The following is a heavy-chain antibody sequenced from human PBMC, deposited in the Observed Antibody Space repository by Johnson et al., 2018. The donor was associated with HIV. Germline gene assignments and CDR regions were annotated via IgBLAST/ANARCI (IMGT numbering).Heavy chain of an antibody. D-gene: IGHD6-13*01. CDR1: GFTFTSYG. J-gene: IGHJ3*01. V-gene: IGHV3-30*03. Sequence: VQLVESGGGVVQPGRSLRLSCAASGFTFTSYGMHWVRQAPGKGLEWVAVISYDGNNKYYADSVKGRFTISRDNSNNTVSLQMNSLRAEDTAVYYCARDFDSRSWPGTDSFDVWGQGTVVTVSS. CDR2: ISYDGNNK. CDR3: ARDFDSRSWPGTDSFDV.